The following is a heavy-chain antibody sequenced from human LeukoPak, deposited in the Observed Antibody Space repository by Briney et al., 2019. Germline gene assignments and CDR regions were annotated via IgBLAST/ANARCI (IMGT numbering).Heavy chain of an antibody. Sequence: ASVKVSCKASGYTFTSYGISWVRQAPGQGLQWMGWISANNGNTNYAQKFQGRVTMTTDTSTSTAYMELRSLRSDHTAVYYCAEEKIGMACFITIDYCGQGALGSVSS. CDR2: ISANNGNT. V-gene: IGHV1-18*01. CDR1: GYTFTSYG. J-gene: IGHJ4*02. D-gene: IGHD5-24*01. CDR3: AEEKIGMACFITIDY.